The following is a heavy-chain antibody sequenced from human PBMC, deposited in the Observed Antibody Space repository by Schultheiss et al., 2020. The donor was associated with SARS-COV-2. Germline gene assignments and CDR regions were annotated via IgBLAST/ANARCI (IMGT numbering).Heavy chain of an antibody. CDR2: TSCDGSKT. CDR3: AKDYSDGYNPWLDY. J-gene: IGHJ4*02. V-gene: IGHV3-30-3*01. D-gene: IGHD5-24*01. CDR1: GFTFSSNA. Sequence: GGSLRLSCAASGFTFSSNAIHWVRQAPGKGLEGVAVTSCDGSKTYYADSVKGRFTISRANSKNTLYLQMNCLRPEDTAVYYCAKDYSDGYNPWLDYWGQGTLVTGSS.